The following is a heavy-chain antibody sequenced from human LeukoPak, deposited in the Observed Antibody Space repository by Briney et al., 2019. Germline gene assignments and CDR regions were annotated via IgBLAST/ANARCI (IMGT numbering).Heavy chain of an antibody. CDR3: ARSSGFDY. J-gene: IGHJ4*02. V-gene: IGHV1-3*04. D-gene: IGHD6-19*01. Sequence: EWLGWINTGNGNTKYSQKFQGRVTITRDTSASTAYMELSSLRSEDTAVYYCARSSGFDYWGQGTLVTVSS. CDR2: INTGNGNT.